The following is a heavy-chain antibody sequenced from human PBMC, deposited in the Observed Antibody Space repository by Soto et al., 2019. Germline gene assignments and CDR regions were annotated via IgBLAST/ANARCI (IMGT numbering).Heavy chain of an antibody. D-gene: IGHD2-2*01. V-gene: IGHV1-3*01. CDR2: INAGNGNT. Sequence: ASVEVSCRASGYTFTSYAMHWVRQPPGQRLEWMGWINAGNGNTKYSQKFQGRVTITRDTSGSTAYMELSSLRSEDTAVYYCARDHYCSSTSCPRSYYYYGMEVWGQVTTVAV. CDR1: GYTFTSYA. J-gene: IGHJ6*02. CDR3: ARDHYCSSTSCPRSYYYYGMEV.